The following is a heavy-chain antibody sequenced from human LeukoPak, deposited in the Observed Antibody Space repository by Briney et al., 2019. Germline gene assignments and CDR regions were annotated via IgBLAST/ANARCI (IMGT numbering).Heavy chain of an antibody. CDR2: IYYSGST. D-gene: IGHD4-17*01. CDR3: ARFRTAVTTFYYGMDV. CDR1: GGSISSYY. Sequence: PSETLSLTCTVSGGSISSYYWSWIRQPPGKGLEWIGYIYYSGSTNYNPSLKSRVTISVDTSKNQFSLKLSSVTAADTAVYYCARFRTAVTTFYYGMDVWGQGTTVTVSS. J-gene: IGHJ6*02. V-gene: IGHV4-59*12.